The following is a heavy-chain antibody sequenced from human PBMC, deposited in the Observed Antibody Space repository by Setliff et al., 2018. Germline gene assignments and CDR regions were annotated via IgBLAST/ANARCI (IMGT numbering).Heavy chain of an antibody. Sequence: SETLSLTCTVSGGSISSGIYYWSWIRQPAGKGLEWIGRIYTSGSTNYNPSLKSRVTISVDTSKNQFSLKLSSVTAADAAVYYCASTPDGDLYYNFWSGYYLTLDYWGQGTLVTVSS. CDR2: IYTSGST. D-gene: IGHD3-3*01. J-gene: IGHJ4*02. CDR3: ASTPDGDLYYNFWSGYYLTLDY. V-gene: IGHV4-61*02. CDR1: GGSISSGIYY.